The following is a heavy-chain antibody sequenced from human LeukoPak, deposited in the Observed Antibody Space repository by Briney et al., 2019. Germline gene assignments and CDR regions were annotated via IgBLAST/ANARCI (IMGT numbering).Heavy chain of an antibody. CDR2: ISYDGSNK. V-gene: IGHV3-30*18. D-gene: IGHD3-3*01. J-gene: IGHJ5*02. Sequence: GRSLRLSCAASGFTFSSYGMHWVRQAPGKGLEWVAVISYDGSNKYYADSVKGRFTICRDNSKNTLYLQINSLRAEDTALYYCAKDSAITIFAVGNWFDPWGQGTLVTVSS. CDR1: GFTFSSYG. CDR3: AKDSAITIFAVGNWFDP.